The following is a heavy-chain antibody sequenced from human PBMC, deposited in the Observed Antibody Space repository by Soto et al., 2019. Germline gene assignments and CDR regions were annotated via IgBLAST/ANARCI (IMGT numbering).Heavy chain of an antibody. CDR1: GYSFTTYG. D-gene: IGHD2-15*01. CDR2: ISTYNGDT. J-gene: IGHJ6*02. Sequence: QVQLVQSGAEVKKPGASVKVSCMASGYSFTTYGIAWVRQAPGQGLEGMGWISTYNGDTDYAQNLQGRVIMTTDTSTTTAYMELRSLRSDDTAVYYCAREGSRPYYYYGMDVWGQGTTVSVSS. V-gene: IGHV1-18*01. CDR3: AREGSRPYYYYGMDV.